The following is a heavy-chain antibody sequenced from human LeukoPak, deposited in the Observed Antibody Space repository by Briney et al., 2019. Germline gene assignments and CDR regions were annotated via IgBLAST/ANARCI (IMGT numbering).Heavy chain of an antibody. D-gene: IGHD6-13*01. CDR1: GYTFSSDG. V-gene: IGHV1-18*01. Sequence: ASVKVSCEASGYTFSSDGISWVRQAPGQGLEWMGWISSYNGNTKYAEKLQGRVTMTTDTSTSTAYMELRSLRSDDTAVYYCARGSSWMDNWFDPWGQGTLVTVSS. CDR3: ARGSSWMDNWFDP. J-gene: IGHJ5*02. CDR2: ISSYNGNT.